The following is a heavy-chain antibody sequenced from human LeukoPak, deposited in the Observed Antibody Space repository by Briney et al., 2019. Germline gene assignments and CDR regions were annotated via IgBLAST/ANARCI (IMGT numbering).Heavy chain of an antibody. D-gene: IGHD3-10*01. V-gene: IGHV1-2*02. Sequence: ASVKVSCKASGYIFTDYYIHWVRQARGQGLEWMGWINPNSGGTYFAQSFEARVTLSRDTSINTVYMEMRGLTSDDTAIYYCAKSQYSFGSGSTRPLFDHWGQGTLVTVSS. J-gene: IGHJ4*02. CDR1: GYIFTDYY. CDR3: AKSQYSFGSGSTRPLFDH. CDR2: INPNSGGT.